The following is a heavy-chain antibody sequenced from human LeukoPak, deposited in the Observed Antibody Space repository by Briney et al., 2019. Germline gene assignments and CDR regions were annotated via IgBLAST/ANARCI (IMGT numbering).Heavy chain of an antibody. CDR1: GYTFTSYY. J-gene: IGHJ5*02. Sequence: GASVKVSCKASGYTFTSYYMHWVRQATGQGLEWMGWMNPNSGNTGYAQKFQGRVTITRNTSISTAYMELSSLRSEDTAVYYCARSHPPYSSSSVGHWFDPWGQGTLVTVSS. CDR3: ARSHPPYSSSSVGHWFDP. D-gene: IGHD6-6*01. CDR2: MNPNSGNT. V-gene: IGHV1-8*03.